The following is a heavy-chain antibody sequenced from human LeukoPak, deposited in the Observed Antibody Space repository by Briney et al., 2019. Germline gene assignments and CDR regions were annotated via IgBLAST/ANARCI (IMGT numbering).Heavy chain of an antibody. D-gene: IGHD4-17*01. J-gene: IGHJ4*02. V-gene: IGHV3-23*01. CDR3: AKDSSVPYGITD. CDR1: GFTFSKYA. Sequence: GGSLRLPCAASGFTFSKYAMSWVRQAPGKGLEWVSAISPSDGNTFYAASVKGRFTISRDNSKNTLSLQMNSLRAEDTALYYCAKDSSVPYGITDWGQGTLVTVSS. CDR2: ISPSDGNT.